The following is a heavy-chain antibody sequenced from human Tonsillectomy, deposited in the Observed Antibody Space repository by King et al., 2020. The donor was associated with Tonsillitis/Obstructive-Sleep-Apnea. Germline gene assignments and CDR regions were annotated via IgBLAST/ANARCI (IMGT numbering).Heavy chain of an antibody. D-gene: IGHD2-15*01. CDR2: IWYDGSNK. V-gene: IGHV3-33*01. Sequence: VQLVESGGGVVQPGRSLRLSCAASGFTFSTYGMHWVRQAPGKGLEWVAVIWYDGSNKYYADSVKGRFTISRDNSKNTLYLQMNSLRAADTAVYYCARAWASSGGCWYFDLWGRGTLVTVSS. J-gene: IGHJ2*01. CDR1: GFTFSTYG. CDR3: ARAWASSGGCWYFDL.